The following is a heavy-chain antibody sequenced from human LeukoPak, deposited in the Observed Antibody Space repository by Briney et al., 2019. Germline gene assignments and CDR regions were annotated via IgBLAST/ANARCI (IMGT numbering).Heavy chain of an antibody. V-gene: IGHV1-3*01. CDR1: GYNFPSYT. J-gene: IGHJ4*02. CDR3: ARSSSGTYHY. CDR2: INGDNGNT. D-gene: IGHD3-10*01. Sequence: ASVKVSCKTSGYNFPSYTMHWLRQAPGQSPEWMGSINGDNGNTKYSEKFQDRVTFTRDASASSAYMELSSLRSEDTAVYYCARSSSGTYHYWGQGTLVTVSS.